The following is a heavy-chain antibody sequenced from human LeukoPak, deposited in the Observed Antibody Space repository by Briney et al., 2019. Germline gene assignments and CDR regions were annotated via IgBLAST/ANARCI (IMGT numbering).Heavy chain of an antibody. CDR3: ARSSMIWPYCDY. Sequence: PGGSLRLSCAASGFTVSSNYMSWVRQAPGKGLEWVSVIYSGGSTYYADSVKGRFTISRDNSKNTLYLQMNSLRADDTAVYYCARSSMIWPYCDYWGQGTLVTVSS. J-gene: IGHJ4*02. D-gene: IGHD3/OR15-3a*01. CDR2: IYSGGST. CDR1: GFTVSSNY. V-gene: IGHV3-53*01.